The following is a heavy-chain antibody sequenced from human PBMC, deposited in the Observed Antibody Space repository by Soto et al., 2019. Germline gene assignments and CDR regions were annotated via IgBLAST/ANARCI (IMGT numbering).Heavy chain of an antibody. V-gene: IGHV4-4*07. CDR3: ASDSTGWFDP. J-gene: IGHJ5*02. CDR1: GGSVSSYY. Sequence: PSETLSLTCTVSGGSVSSYYWSWIRQPAGKGLEWIGRFYTSVNTNYNPSLKSRVTMSLDTSKNQFSLKLSSVTAADTAVYFCASDSTGWFDPWGQGTLVTVSS. D-gene: IGHD7-27*01. CDR2: FYTSVNT.